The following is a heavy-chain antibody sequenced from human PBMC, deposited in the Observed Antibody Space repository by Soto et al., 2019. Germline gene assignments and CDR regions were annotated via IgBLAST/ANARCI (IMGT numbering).Heavy chain of an antibody. J-gene: IGHJ6*02. Sequence: SVKVSCKASGGTFSSYAISWVRQAPGQGLEWMGGIIPIFGTANYAQKFQGRVTITADESTSTAYMELSSLRSEDAAVYYCARSRIVGATTGYYYYYYGMDVWGQGTTVTVSS. V-gene: IGHV1-69*13. CDR1: GGTFSSYA. CDR3: ARSRIVGATTGYYYYYYGMDV. D-gene: IGHD1-26*01. CDR2: IIPIFGTA.